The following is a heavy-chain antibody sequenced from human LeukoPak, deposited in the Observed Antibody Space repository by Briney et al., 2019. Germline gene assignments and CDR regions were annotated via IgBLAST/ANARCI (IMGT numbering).Heavy chain of an antibody. J-gene: IGHJ6*03. D-gene: IGHD4-11*01. CDR3: ARGPMTTVNIEYYYYYMDV. Sequence: SETLSLTCTVSGGSISTSSYYWGWIRQPPGKGLECIGNIYYSGSTYYNPSLKSRVTISVDTSKNQFSLKLSSVTAADTAVYYCARGPMTTVNIEYYYYYMDVWGKGTTVTVSS. CDR2: IYYSGST. V-gene: IGHV4-39*07. CDR1: GGSISTSSYY.